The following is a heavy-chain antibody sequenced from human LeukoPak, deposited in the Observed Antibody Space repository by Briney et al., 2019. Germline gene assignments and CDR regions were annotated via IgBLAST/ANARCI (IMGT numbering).Heavy chain of an antibody. V-gene: IGHV3-7*03. Sequence: PGGSLRLSCAASGFTFSTFWMTWVRQAPGKGLEWVANIRQDGAEKYYVDSVKGRFTISRDNAKNSLYLQMNSLRAEDTAVYYCARAVVVFLGWYYFDYWGQGTLVTVSS. D-gene: IGHD2-21*01. CDR2: IRQDGAEK. CDR1: GFTFSTFW. CDR3: ARAVVVFLGWYYFDY. J-gene: IGHJ4*02.